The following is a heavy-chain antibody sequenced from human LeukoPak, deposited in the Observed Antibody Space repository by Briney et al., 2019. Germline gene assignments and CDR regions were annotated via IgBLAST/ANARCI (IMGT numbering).Heavy chain of an antibody. V-gene: IGHV3-21*01. CDR1: GFTFNNYN. D-gene: IGHD1-26*01. CDR2: ITSSSTYI. J-gene: IGHJ6*03. CDR3: ARDPYSGNYGNYYYYYMDV. Sequence: GGSLRLSCAASGFTFNNYNMNWVRQAPGKALEWVPSITSSSTYIFYADSVKGRFTISRDNAKNSLYLQMNSLGPEDTAVYYCARDPYSGNYGNYYYYYMDVWGKGTTVTISS.